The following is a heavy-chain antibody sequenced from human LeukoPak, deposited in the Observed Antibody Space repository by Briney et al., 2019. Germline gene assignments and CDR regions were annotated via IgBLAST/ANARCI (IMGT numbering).Heavy chain of an antibody. Sequence: APVKVSCKASGYTFTGYYIHWVRQAPGQGPEWMGWIYPHSGGTNYAQKFQGRVTMTRDTSISTAYMELSRLRSDDTAVYYCARPQHGSGSYNFDYWGQGTLVTVSS. V-gene: IGHV1-2*02. CDR3: ARPQHGSGSYNFDY. CDR1: GYTFTGYY. D-gene: IGHD3-10*01. CDR2: IYPHSGGT. J-gene: IGHJ4*02.